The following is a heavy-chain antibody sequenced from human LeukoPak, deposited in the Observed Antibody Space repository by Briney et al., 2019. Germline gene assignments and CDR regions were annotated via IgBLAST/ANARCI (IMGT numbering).Heavy chain of an antibody. CDR3: ARSIVGASEFDY. CDR2: INPNSGGT. V-gene: IGHV1-2*02. J-gene: IGHJ4*02. D-gene: IGHD1-26*01. Sequence: GASVKVSCKASGYTFTGYYMHWVRQAPGQGLEWMGWINPNSGGTNYARKFQGRVTMTRDTSISTAYMELSRLRSDDTAVYYCARSIVGASEFDYWGQGTLVTVSS. CDR1: GYTFTGYY.